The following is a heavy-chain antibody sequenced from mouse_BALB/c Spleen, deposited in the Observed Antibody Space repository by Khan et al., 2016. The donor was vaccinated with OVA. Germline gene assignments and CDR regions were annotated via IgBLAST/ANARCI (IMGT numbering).Heavy chain of an antibody. J-gene: IGHJ2*01. V-gene: IGHV14-1*02. Sequence: VQLKESGAELVRPGALVKLSCKGSGFNIKDYYMQWVKRRPEQGLEWIGWIDPENGNSIYDPKFQGKASITADTSSNTAYLQLSRLTSEDHAVYYCTRSILLYFDYWGQGTTLTVSS. CDR1: GFNIKDYY. CDR3: TRSILLYFDY. CDR2: IDPENGNS. D-gene: IGHD2-3*01.